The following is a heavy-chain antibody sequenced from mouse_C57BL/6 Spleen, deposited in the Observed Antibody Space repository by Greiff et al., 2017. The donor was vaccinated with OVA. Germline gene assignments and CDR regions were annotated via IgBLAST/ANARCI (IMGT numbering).Heavy chain of an antibody. CDR2: ISSGSGTI. V-gene: IGHV5-17*01. J-gene: IGHJ3*01. CDR1: GFTFSDYG. Sequence: EVQLVESGGGLVKPGGSLKLSCAASGFTFSDYGMHWVRQAPEKGLEWVAYISSGSGTIYYADTVKGRFTISRDNAKNTLFLQMTSLRSEDTAMYYCARNYYGSSAWFACWGQGTLVTVSA. CDR3: ARNYYGSSAWFAC. D-gene: IGHD1-1*01.